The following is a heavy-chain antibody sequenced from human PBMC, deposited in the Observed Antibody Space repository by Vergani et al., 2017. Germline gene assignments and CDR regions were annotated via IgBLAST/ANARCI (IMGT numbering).Heavy chain of an antibody. CDR2: IHPADSDT. CDR3: ARLYGRDSSGSKYFDY. D-gene: IGHD3-22*01. V-gene: IGHV5-51*01. Sequence: EVQLVQSGAEVKKPGESLKISCRISGYSFTNYWIGWVRQMPGEGLEWMGIIHPADSDTRYSPSFQGQVTISVDKSISTAYLQRSSLRASDSAMYYCARLYGRDSSGSKYFDYWGQGTLVTVSS. CDR1: GYSFTNYW. J-gene: IGHJ4*02.